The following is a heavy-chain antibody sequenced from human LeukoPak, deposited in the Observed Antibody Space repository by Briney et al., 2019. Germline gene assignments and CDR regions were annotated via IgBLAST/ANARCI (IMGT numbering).Heavy chain of an antibody. V-gene: IGHV4-34*01. Sequence: SETLSLTCAVYGGSFSGYYWSWIRQPPGKGLEWIGEINHSGSTNYNPSLNSRVTISVDTSKNQFSLKLSSVTAADTAVYYCARGVPKPYIAAAGALGYWGQGTLVTVSS. CDR3: ARGVPKPYIAAAGALGY. CDR1: GGSFSGYY. J-gene: IGHJ4*02. CDR2: INHSGST. D-gene: IGHD6-13*01.